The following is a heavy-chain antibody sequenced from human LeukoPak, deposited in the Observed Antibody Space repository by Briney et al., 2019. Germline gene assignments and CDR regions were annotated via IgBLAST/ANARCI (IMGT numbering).Heavy chain of an antibody. Sequence: PSETLSLTCAVYGGSFSGYYWSWIRQPPGKGLEWIGEINHTGSTNYNPSLKSRATISVDTFKNQFSLNLNSVTAADTAVYYCARRLGGYTSFDYWGHGNLVIVSS. V-gene: IGHV4-34*01. D-gene: IGHD3-16*01. CDR2: INHTGST. J-gene: IGHJ4*01. CDR3: ARRLGGYTSFDY. CDR1: GGSFSGYY.